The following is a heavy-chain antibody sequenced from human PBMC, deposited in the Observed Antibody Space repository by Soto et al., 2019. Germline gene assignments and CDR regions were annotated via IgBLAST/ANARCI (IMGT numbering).Heavy chain of an antibody. CDR2: ISAYNGNT. J-gene: IGHJ4*02. D-gene: IGHD6-13*01. V-gene: IGHV1-18*01. CDR3: ARDWAAAGPFDY. Sequence: QVQLVQSGAEVKKPGASVKVSCKASGYTFTSYGISWVRQAPGQGLEWMGWISAYNGNTNYAQKLQGRVTMTTGTSTSTGYMELRSLRSDDTAVYSCARDWAAAGPFDYWGQGTLVTVSS. CDR1: GYTFTSYG.